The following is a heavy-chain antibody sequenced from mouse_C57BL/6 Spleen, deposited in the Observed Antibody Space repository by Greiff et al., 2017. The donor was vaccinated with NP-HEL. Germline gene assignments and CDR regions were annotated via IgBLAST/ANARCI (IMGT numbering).Heavy chain of an antibody. D-gene: IGHD2-13*01. V-gene: IGHV1-64*01. Sequence: QVQLQQPGAELVKPGASVKLSCKASGYTFTSYWMHWVKQRPGQGLEWIGMIHPKSGSTNYNEKFKSKATLTVDKSSSTAYMQLSSLTSEDSAVYYCARMGDPYAMDYWGQGTSVTVSS. CDR1: GYTFTSYW. CDR2: IHPKSGST. J-gene: IGHJ4*01. CDR3: ARMGDPYAMDY.